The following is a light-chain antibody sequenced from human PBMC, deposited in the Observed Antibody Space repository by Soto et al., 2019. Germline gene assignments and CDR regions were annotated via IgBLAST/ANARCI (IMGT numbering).Light chain of an antibody. J-gene: IGKJ1*01. CDR2: DAS. V-gene: IGKV3-20*01. CDR1: QSVSSSY. Sequence: EIVLTQSPGTLSLSPGERTTLSCRASQSVSSSYLAWYQQKSGQAPRLLIYDASSRATGIPDRFSGSGSGTDFTLTINRLEPEDFSVYYCQQYGSSPRTCGQGTKVEIK. CDR3: QQYGSSPRT.